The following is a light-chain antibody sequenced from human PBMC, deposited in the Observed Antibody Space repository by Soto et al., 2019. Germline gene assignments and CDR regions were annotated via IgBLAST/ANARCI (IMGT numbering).Light chain of an antibody. CDR2: DVT. CDR3: CSYAGSPL. Sequence: QSALTQPRSVAGSPGQSVTISCTGTGSDVGAYNYVSWYQQNPGKAPRPMIYDVTKRPSGVPDRFSGSKSGNTASLTISGLQTEDEADYYCCSYAGSPLFGGGTKVTVL. V-gene: IGLV2-11*01. J-gene: IGLJ2*01. CDR1: GSDVGAYNY.